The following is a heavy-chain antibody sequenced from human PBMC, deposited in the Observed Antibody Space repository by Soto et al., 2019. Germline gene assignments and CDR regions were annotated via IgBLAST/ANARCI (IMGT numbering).Heavy chain of an antibody. CDR2: VNSDGSTT. J-gene: IGHJ4*02. V-gene: IGHV3-74*01. D-gene: IGHD1-26*01. Sequence: VQLVESGGGVVQPGRSLRLSCAASGFTFSSYAMHWVRQAPGKGLVWVSRVNSDGSTTDYADSVKGRFTISRDTANNTLYLQLNSLRAEDTAVYYCARDRGGNYYGGFDYWGQGTLVTVSS. CDR3: ARDRGGNYYGGFDY. CDR1: GFTFSSYA.